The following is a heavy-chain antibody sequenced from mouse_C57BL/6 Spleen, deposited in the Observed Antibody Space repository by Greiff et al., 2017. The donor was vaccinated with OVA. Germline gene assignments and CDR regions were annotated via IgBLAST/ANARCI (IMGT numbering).Heavy chain of an antibody. CDR3: ASDTFAY. CDR1: GYTFTDYY. Sequence: EVQLQQSGPELVKPGASVKISCKASGYTFTDYYMNWVKQSHGKSLEWIGDINPNNGGTSYNQKFKGKATLTVDKSSSTAYMELRSLTSEDSAVYCCASDTFAYWGQGTLVTVSA. CDR2: INPNNGGT. V-gene: IGHV1-26*01. J-gene: IGHJ3*01.